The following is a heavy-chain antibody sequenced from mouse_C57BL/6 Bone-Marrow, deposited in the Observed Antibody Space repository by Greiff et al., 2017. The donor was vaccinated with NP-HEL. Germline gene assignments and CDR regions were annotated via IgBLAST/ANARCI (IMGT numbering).Heavy chain of an antibody. J-gene: IGHJ2*01. V-gene: IGHV1-81*01. Sequence: QVQLKESGAELARPGASVKLSCKASGYTFTSYGISWVKQRTGQGLEWIGDIYPRSGNTYYNEKFKGKATMTADKSSSTAYMELRSLTSEDSAVYFCAINLDYWGQGTTLTVSS. CDR3: AINLDY. CDR1: GYTFTSYG. CDR2: IYPRSGNT.